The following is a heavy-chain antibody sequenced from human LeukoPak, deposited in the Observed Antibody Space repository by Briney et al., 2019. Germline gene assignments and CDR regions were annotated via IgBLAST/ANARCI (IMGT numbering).Heavy chain of an antibody. Sequence: ASVKVSFKASGYTFTGYYMQWVRQAPGQGLEGRGWVNPNSGGTNYSQKFQGRVPMTRDTSISTAYMDLSSLRSDDTAVYYCARGDCSSTSCYPGLPRYAMDVWGQGTTVTVSS. CDR3: ARGDCSSTSCYPGLPRYAMDV. CDR1: GYTFTGYY. CDR2: VNPNSGGT. V-gene: IGHV1-2*02. D-gene: IGHD2-2*01. J-gene: IGHJ6*02.